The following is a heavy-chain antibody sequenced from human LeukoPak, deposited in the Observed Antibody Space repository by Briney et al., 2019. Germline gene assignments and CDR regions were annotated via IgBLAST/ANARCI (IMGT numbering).Heavy chain of an antibody. CDR3: AGDSLSPPQGDS. Sequence: GGSLRLSCAASGFTVSSSYMSWVRQAPGKGLEWVSVIYSDGDTYCPESVKGRFTISRDNFKNTLYLQMSSLRAEDTAVYYCAGDSLSPPQGDSWGQGTLVTVSS. V-gene: IGHV3-53*01. CDR2: IYSDGDT. CDR1: GFTVSSSY. D-gene: IGHD2/OR15-2a*01. J-gene: IGHJ4*02.